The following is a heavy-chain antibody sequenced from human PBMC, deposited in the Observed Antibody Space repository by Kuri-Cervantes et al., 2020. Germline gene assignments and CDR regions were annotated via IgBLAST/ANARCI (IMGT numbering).Heavy chain of an antibody. D-gene: IGHD2-15*01. V-gene: IGHV3-48*01. J-gene: IGHJ3*02. CDR3: AKDIYSGYDAFDI. CDR1: GFTFSSYS. CDR2: ISSSSSTI. Sequence: GGSLRLSCAASGFTFSSYSMNWVRQAPGKGLEWVSYISSSSSTIYYADSVKGRFTISRDNAKNSLYLQMNSLRAEDTAVYYCAKDIYSGYDAFDIWGQGTMVTVSS.